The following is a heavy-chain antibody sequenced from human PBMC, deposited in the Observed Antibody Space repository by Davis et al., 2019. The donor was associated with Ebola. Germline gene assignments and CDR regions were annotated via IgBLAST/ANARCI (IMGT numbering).Heavy chain of an antibody. CDR3: AGGDFWSGQFDY. D-gene: IGHD3-3*01. Sequence: GGSLRLSCAASGFTFSSYGMHWVRQAPGKGLEWVAVIWYDGSNKYYADSVKGRFTISRDNSKNTVYLQMNRLRVEDTAVYYCAGGDFWSGQFDYWGQGTLVTVSS. V-gene: IGHV3-33*08. CDR1: GFTFSSYG. J-gene: IGHJ4*02. CDR2: IWYDGSNK.